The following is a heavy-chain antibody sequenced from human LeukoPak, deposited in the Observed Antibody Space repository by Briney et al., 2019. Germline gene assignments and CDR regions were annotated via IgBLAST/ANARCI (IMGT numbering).Heavy chain of an antibody. V-gene: IGHV3-74*01. Sequence: GTSLRLSCAASGFTFSNFGMHWVRQAPGKGLVWVSHLNPDGTTTNYADSVKGRFTISRDNAKNTLYLQMNSLRAEDTAVYYCVRGIRDYYGLDYWGQGTLVTVSS. J-gene: IGHJ4*02. CDR2: LNPDGTTT. CDR3: VRGIRDYYGLDY. CDR1: GFTFSNFG. D-gene: IGHD3-22*01.